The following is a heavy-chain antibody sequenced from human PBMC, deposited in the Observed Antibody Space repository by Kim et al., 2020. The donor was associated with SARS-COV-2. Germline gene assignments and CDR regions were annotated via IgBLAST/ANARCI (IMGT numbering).Heavy chain of an antibody. D-gene: IGHD2-15*01. V-gene: IGHV3-48*03. CDR3: ARGYCSGGSCPDY. Sequence: ADAVKGRFTIYRDNAKNSLYLQMNSLRAEDTAVYYCARGYCSGGSCPDYWGQGTLVTVSS. J-gene: IGHJ4*02.